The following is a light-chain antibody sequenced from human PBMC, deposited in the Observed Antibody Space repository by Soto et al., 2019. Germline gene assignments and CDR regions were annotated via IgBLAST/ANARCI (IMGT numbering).Light chain of an antibody. CDR1: QGIRDA. J-gene: IGKJ1*01. Sequence: DIQMTQSPSSLSASVGDRVTITCRASQGIRDALGWYQQKPGKAPKRLIYAASSLQSGVPSRFSGSGSGTEFTLTIISLQPEDFAAYYCLQHNSYPQTFGHGTKVEIK. V-gene: IGKV1-17*01. CDR2: AAS. CDR3: LQHNSYPQT.